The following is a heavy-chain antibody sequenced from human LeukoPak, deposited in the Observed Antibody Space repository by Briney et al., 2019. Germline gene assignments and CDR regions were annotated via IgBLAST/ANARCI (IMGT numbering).Heavy chain of an antibody. CDR3: ARAVVFLRGAFDI. D-gene: IGHD2-15*01. J-gene: IGHJ3*02. V-gene: IGHV3-30*04. CDR1: GFTFSSYA. CDR2: ISYDGSNK. Sequence: PGGSLRLSCAASGFTFSSYAMHWVRQAPGKGLEWVAVISYDGSNKYYADSVKGRFTISRDNSKNTLYLQMNSLRAEDTAVYYCARAVVFLRGAFDIWGQGTMVTVSS.